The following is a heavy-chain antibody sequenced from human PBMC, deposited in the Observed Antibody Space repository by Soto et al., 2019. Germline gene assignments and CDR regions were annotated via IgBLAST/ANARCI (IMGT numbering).Heavy chain of an antibody. D-gene: IGHD3-3*02. CDR2: ISAYNGNT. CDR1: GYTCTSYA. CDR3: ARDSPPIAS. J-gene: IGHJ5*02. V-gene: IGHV1-18*01. Sequence: QVHLVQSGAEVKKPGASVKVSCKASGYTCTSYAINWVRQAPGQGLAWMGWISAYNGNTNYAQNLQGRVTMTTDTSTSTAYMALRSLRSDDTDVYYCARDSPPIASWGQGTLVTVSS.